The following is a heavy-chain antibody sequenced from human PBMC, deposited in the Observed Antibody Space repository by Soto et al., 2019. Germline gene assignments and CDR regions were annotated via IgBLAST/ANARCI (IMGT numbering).Heavy chain of an antibody. J-gene: IGHJ4*02. D-gene: IGHD6-13*01. V-gene: IGHV1-58*01. Sequence: SVKVSCKASGFTFTSSAVQWVRQARGQRLEWIGWIVVGSGNTNYAQKFQERVTITRDMSTSTAYMELSSLRSEDTAVYYCAAEVAAAGTLADYRGQGTLVTVSS. CDR2: IVVGSGNT. CDR1: GFTFTSSA. CDR3: AAEVAAAGTLADY.